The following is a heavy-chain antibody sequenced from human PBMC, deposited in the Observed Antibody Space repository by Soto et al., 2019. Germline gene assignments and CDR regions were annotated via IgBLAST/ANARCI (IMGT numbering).Heavy chain of an antibody. J-gene: IGHJ3*02. V-gene: IGHV4-34*01. CDR2: INHSGST. CDR1: GGSFSGYY. CDR3: ARGKNYGDYYDAFDI. Sequence: SETLSLTCTVYGGSFSGYYWSWIRQPPGKGLEWIGEINHSGSTNYNPSLKSRVTISVDTSKNQFSLKLSSVTAADTAVYYCARGKNYGDYYDAFDIWGQGTMVTVSS. D-gene: IGHD4-17*01.